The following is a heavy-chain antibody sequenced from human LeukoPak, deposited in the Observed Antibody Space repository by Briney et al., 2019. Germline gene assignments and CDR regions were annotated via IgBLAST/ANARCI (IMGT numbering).Heavy chain of an antibody. CDR2: IYSGGST. J-gene: IGHJ3*02. CDR1: GFTVSSNY. Sequence: PGGSLRLSRAASGFTVSSNYMSWVRQAPGKGLEWVSVIYSGGSTYYADSVKGRFTISRDNSKNTLYLQMNSLRAEDTAVYYCASSGWELLIAFDIWGQGTMVTVSS. V-gene: IGHV3-53*01. D-gene: IGHD1-26*01. CDR3: ASSGWELLIAFDI.